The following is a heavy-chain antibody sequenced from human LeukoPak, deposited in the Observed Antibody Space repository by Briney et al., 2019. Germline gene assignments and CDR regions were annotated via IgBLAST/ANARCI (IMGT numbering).Heavy chain of an antibody. CDR2: IYTSGST. V-gene: IGHV4-61*02. CDR3: ARERVGFGIVVVPAATHFDY. D-gene: IGHD2-2*01. J-gene: IGHJ4*02. CDR1: GGSISSGDYY. Sequence: NPSETLSLTCTVSGGSISSGDYYWSWIRQPPGKGLEWIGRIYTSGSTNYNPSLKSRVTISVDTSKNQFSLKLSSVTAADTAVYYCARERVGFGIVVVPAATHFDYWGQGTLVTVSS.